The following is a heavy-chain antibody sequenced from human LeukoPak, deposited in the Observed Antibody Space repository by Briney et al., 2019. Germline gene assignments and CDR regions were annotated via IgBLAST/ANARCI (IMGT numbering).Heavy chain of an antibody. CDR3: ARGVVVPAAIRFYYYMDV. D-gene: IGHD2-2*02. CDR1: GGSISSYY. Sequence: SETLSLTCTVSGGSISSYYWSWIRQPAGKGLEWIGRIYTSGSTNYNPSLKSRVTMSVDTSKNQFSLKLSSVTAADTAVYYCARGVVVPAAIRFYYYMDVWGKGTTVTVSS. V-gene: IGHV4-4*07. CDR2: IYTSGST. J-gene: IGHJ6*03.